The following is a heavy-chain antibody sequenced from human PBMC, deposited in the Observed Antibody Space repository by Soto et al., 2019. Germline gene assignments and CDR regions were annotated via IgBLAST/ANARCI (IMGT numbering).Heavy chain of an antibody. V-gene: IGHV1-69*06. CDR3: ARAGDRGPGDYYYGMDV. J-gene: IGHJ6*02. CDR1: GGTFSSYA. CDR2: IIPIFGTA. D-gene: IGHD7-27*01. Sequence: GASVKVSCKASGGTFSSYAISWVRQAPGQGLEWMGGIIPIFGTANYAQKFQGRVTITADKSTSTAYMGLSSLRSEDTAVYYCARAGDRGPGDYYYGMDVWGQGTTVTVSS.